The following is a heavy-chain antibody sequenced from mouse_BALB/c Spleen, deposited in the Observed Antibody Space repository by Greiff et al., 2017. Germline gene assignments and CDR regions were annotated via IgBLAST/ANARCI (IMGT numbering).Heavy chain of an antibody. CDR2: INPNNGGT. CDR1: GYTFTEYT. CDR3: ASSIYYGNYAMDY. D-gene: IGHD2-1*01. J-gene: IGHJ4*01. Sequence: VQLQQSGPELVKPGASVKISCKTSGYTFTEYTMHWVKQSHRKSLEWIGGINPNNGGTSYNQKFKGKATLTVDKSSSTAYMELRSLTSEDSAVYYCASSIYYGNYAMDYWGQGTSVTVSS. V-gene: IGHV1-18*01.